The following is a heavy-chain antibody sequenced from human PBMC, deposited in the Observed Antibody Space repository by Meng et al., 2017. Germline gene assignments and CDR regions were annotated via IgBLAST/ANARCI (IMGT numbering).Heavy chain of an antibody. V-gene: IGHV4-34*01. CDR3: ARGYYDYVWGSYRGYGMDV. CDR2: INHSGST. J-gene: IGHJ6*02. D-gene: IGHD3-16*01. Sequence: QGQLQHGVSGLFNPSDTLSLTCAGYGGPFMGYSGSWIRQPQGKGLEWIGEINHSGSTNYNPSLKSRVTISVDTSKNQFSLKLSSVTAADTAVYYCARGYYDYVWGSYRGYGMDVWGQGTTVTVSS. CDR1: GGPFMGYS.